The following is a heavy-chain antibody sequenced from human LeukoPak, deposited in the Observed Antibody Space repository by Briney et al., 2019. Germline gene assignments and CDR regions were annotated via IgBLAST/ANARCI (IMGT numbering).Heavy chain of an antibody. V-gene: IGHV4-34*01. CDR2: IYYSGST. CDR3: ARAHNVLLWFGELQGGYYFDY. D-gene: IGHD3-10*01. CDR1: GGSSSGYY. Sequence: SETLSLTCAVYGGSSSGYYWSWIRQPPGKGLEWIGSIYYSGSTYYNPSLKSRVTISVDTSKNQFSLKLSSVTAADTAVYYCARAHNVLLWFGELQGGYYFDYWGQGTLVTVSS. J-gene: IGHJ4*02.